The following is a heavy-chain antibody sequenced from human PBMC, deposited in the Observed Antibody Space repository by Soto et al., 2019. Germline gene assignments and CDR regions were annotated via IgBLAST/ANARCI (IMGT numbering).Heavy chain of an antibody. V-gene: IGHV2-5*02. Sequence: QITLNESGPTVVRPTETLTLTCRFSGFSLTTSGVGVGWIRQSPGKAPEWLGLIYWDADKRYSASLKSRLTITKDTSKSQVVLTVSDLDPTDTATYYCAHRVLRTVFGLVTTTAIYFDFWGQGTPVAVSS. J-gene: IGHJ4*02. CDR1: GFSLTTSGVG. CDR3: AHRVLRTVFGLVTTTAIYFDF. CDR2: IYWDADK. D-gene: IGHD3-3*01.